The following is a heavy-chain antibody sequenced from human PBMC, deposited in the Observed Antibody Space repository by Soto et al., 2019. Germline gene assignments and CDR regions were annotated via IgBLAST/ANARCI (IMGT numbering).Heavy chain of an antibody. CDR2: INHSGST. V-gene: IGHV4-34*01. CDR1: GGSFSGYY. D-gene: IGHD2-2*01. CDR3: ARGPPLYCSSTSCYHYFDY. J-gene: IGHJ4*02. Sequence: QVQLQQWGAGLLKPSETLSLTCAVYGGSFSGYYWSWIRQPPGKGLAWIGEINHSGSTNYNPSLKSRVTISVDTSKNQFSLKLSSVTAADTAVYYCARGPPLYCSSTSCYHYFDYWGQGTLVTVSS.